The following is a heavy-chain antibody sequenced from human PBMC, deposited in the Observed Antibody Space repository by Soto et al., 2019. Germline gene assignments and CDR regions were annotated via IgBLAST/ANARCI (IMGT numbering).Heavy chain of an antibody. CDR3: AKGVIAAAGYYYYGMDV. Sequence: PGGSLRLSCAASGFTFSSYAMSWVRQAPGKGLEWVSAISGSGGSTYYADSVKGRFTISRDNSKNTLYLQMNSLRAEDTAVYYCAKGVIAAAGYYYYGMDVWGQGTTVTVSS. CDR2: ISGSGGST. J-gene: IGHJ6*02. V-gene: IGHV3-23*01. D-gene: IGHD6-13*01. CDR1: GFTFSSYA.